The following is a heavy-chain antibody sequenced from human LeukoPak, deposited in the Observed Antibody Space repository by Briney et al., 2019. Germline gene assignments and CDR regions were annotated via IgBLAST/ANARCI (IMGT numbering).Heavy chain of an antibody. CDR1: GGSFSGDY. Sequence: PSETLSLTCAVYGGSFSGDYWSWIRQPPGKGLEWIGEINHSGSTNYNPSLKSRVTISVDTSKNQFSLKLSSVTAADTAVYYCARSIYCSSTSCYNGSDAFDIWGQGTMVTVSS. D-gene: IGHD2-2*02. CDR3: ARSIYCSSTSCYNGSDAFDI. V-gene: IGHV4-34*01. CDR2: INHSGST. J-gene: IGHJ3*02.